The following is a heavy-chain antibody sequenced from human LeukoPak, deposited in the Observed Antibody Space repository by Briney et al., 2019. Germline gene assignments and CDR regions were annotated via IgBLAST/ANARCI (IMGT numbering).Heavy chain of an antibody. V-gene: IGHV1-69*13. CDR3: ARVGPEQQLSGYYYYMDV. Sequence: SVKVSCKASGGTFSRYAISWVRQAPGQGLEWMGGIIPIFGTANYAQKFQGRVTITADESTSTLYVEVSSLKSEDTAVYYCARVGPEQQLSGYYYYMDVWGKGTTVTISS. CDR1: GGTFSRYA. J-gene: IGHJ6*03. CDR2: IIPIFGTA. D-gene: IGHD6-13*01.